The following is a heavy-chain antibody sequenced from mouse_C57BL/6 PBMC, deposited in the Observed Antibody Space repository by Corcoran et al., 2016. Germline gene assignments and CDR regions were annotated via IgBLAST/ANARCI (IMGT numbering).Heavy chain of an antibody. CDR3: ARRRGNDKEYYAMDY. Sequence: QIQLVQSGPELKKPGETVKISCKASGYTFTNAGMKWVKKMPGKGFKWMGWINTHTGEPTYAEDFKGRFAFSLETSASTAYLQISNLKNEDTATYYCARRRGNDKEYYAMDYWGQGTSVTVSS. CDR1: GYTFTNAG. CDR2: INTHTGEP. D-gene: IGHD2-12*01. J-gene: IGHJ4*01. V-gene: IGHV9-4*01.